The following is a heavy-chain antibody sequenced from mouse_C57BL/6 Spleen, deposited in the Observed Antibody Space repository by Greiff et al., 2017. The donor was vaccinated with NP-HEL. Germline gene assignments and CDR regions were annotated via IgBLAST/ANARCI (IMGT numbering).Heavy chain of an antibody. D-gene: IGHD1-1*01. CDR2: INPNNGGT. Sequence: EVQLQQSGPELVKPGASVKISCKASGYTFTDYYMNWVKQSHGKSLEWIGDINPNNGGTSYNQKFKGKATLTVDKSSSTAYMELRSLTSEDSAVYYCAREENYYGAMDYWGQGTSVTVSS. J-gene: IGHJ4*01. CDR3: AREENYYGAMDY. V-gene: IGHV1-26*01. CDR1: GYTFTDYY.